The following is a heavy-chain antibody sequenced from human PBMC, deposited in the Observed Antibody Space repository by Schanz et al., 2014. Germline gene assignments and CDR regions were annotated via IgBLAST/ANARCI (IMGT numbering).Heavy chain of an antibody. D-gene: IGHD4-17*01. CDR3: ARIIDGDYLY. Sequence: QVRLVQSGAEVKKPGSSVKVSCKASGYTFPSYGISWVRQAPGQGFEWVGSIIPPLRQTRYAQKFEERVIITADTSTTTVYMDLASLTSDDTAVYFCARIIDGDYLYWGQGTLVTVSS. CDR1: GYTFPSYG. J-gene: IGHJ4*02. V-gene: IGHV1-69*04. CDR2: IIPPLRQT.